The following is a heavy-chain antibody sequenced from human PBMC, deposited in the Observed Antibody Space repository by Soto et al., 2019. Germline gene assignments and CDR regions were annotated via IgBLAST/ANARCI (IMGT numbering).Heavy chain of an antibody. Sequence: QVQLQESGPGLVKPSETLSLTCTVSGGSISSYYWSWIRQPPGKGLEWIGYIYYSGTTNYNPSLMSRVTISVDTSKNQLSLKLSSVTAADTAVYYCARKSSSGNYYFDYWGQGTLVTVSS. V-gene: IGHV4-59*01. CDR2: IYYSGTT. D-gene: IGHD1-26*01. J-gene: IGHJ4*02. CDR1: GGSISSYY. CDR3: ARKSSSGNYYFDY.